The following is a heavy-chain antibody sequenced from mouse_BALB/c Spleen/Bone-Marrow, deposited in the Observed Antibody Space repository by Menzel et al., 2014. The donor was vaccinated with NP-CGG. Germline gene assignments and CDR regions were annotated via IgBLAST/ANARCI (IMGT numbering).Heavy chain of an antibody. D-gene: IGHD1-1*01. J-gene: IGHJ4*01. Sequence: ELVRPGASVKLSCKASGYTFTSYWINWIKQRPGQGLEWIGRIAPGSGSTYYNEMFKGKATLTVDTSSSTAYIQLSSLSSEDSAVYFCARESYYYENYAMDYWGQGTSVTVSS. V-gene: IGHV1S41*01. CDR3: ARESYYYENYAMDY. CDR1: GYTFTSYW. CDR2: IAPGSGST.